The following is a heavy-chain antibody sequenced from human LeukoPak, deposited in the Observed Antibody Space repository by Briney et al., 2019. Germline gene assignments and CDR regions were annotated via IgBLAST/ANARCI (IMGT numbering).Heavy chain of an antibody. CDR1: GGSISTYY. CDR2: IFDSGST. Sequence: SETLSLTCTVSGGSISTYYWTWIRQPPGKGLEWIGYIFDSGSTNYNPSLKSRVTMSVDTSKNQFSLKLNSVTAADTAVYFCARGFTRQARLVDYWGQGTLVTVSS. CDR3: ARGFTRQARLVDY. D-gene: IGHD6-6*01. J-gene: IGHJ4*02. V-gene: IGHV4-59*01.